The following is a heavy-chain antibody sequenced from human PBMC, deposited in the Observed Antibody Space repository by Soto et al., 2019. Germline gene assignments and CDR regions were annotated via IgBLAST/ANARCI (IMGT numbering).Heavy chain of an antibody. CDR2: ISGSGGST. CDR3: AKWGHGSGSYYFDY. Sequence: GGSLRLSCAASGLTFSSYAMSWVRQAPGKGLEWVSAISGSGGSTYYADSVKGRFTISRDNSKNTLYLQMNSLRAEDTAVYYCAKWGHGSGSYYFDYWGQGTLVTVSS. D-gene: IGHD3-10*01. CDR1: GLTFSSYA. V-gene: IGHV3-23*01. J-gene: IGHJ4*02.